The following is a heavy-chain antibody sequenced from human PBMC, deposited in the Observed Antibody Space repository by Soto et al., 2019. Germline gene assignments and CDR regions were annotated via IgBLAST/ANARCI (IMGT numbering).Heavy chain of an antibody. J-gene: IGHJ4*02. V-gene: IGHV3-7*01. D-gene: IGHD3-3*01. CDR1: GFSFSSCW. Sequence: EVQLVESGGGLVQPGGSLRLSCAASGFSFSSCWMSWVRQAPGKGLEWVTNINPEGSEQYYVDSVKGRFTISRDNAKNSLFLHMSSLRAEDTAVYYCVKDSKGVAGEGADYWGQGTLVTVSS. CDR3: VKDSKGVAGEGADY. CDR2: INPEGSEQ.